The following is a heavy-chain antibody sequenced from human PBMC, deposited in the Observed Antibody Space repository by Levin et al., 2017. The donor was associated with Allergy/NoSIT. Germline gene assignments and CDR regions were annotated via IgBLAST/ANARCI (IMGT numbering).Heavy chain of an antibody. J-gene: IGHJ6*02. CDR2: IDWDDDK. Sequence: QTLSLTCTPSGFSLSTSGMSVGWIRQPPGKALEWLALIDWDDDKYYSTSLKTRLTISKDTSKNQVVLTMTNMDPVDTATYYCARIRRFSNYDYRYGMDVWGQGTTVTVSS. CDR3: ARIRRFSNYDYRYGMDV. CDR1: GFSLSTSGMS. D-gene: IGHD4-11*01. V-gene: IGHV2-70*01.